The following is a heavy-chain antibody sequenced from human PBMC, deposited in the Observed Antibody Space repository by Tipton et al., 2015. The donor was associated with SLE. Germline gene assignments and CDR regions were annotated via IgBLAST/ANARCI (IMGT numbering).Heavy chain of an antibody. D-gene: IGHD5-18*01. CDR3: ARAGLGYTYYYYMDV. CDR2: IYYSGST. CDR1: GGSISSYY. Sequence: GLVKPSETLSLFCTVSGGSISSYYWSWIRQPPGKGLEWIGYIYYSGSTNYNPSLKSRVTISVDTSKNQFSLKLSSVTAADTAVYYCARAGLGYTYYYYMDVWGKGTTVTVSS. V-gene: IGHV4-59*01. J-gene: IGHJ6*03.